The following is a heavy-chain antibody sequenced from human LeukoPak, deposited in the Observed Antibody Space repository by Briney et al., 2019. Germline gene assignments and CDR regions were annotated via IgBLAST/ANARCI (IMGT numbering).Heavy chain of an antibody. CDR3: ARTGELLTYYFDY. CDR1: GGSFSGYY. Sequence: SETLSLTCAVYGGSFSGYYWSWIRQPPGKGLEWIGEINHSGSTNYNPSLKSRVTISVDTSKNQFSLKLSSVTAADAAVYYCARTGELLTYYFDYWGQGTLVTVSS. D-gene: IGHD1-26*01. CDR2: INHSGST. J-gene: IGHJ4*02. V-gene: IGHV4-34*01.